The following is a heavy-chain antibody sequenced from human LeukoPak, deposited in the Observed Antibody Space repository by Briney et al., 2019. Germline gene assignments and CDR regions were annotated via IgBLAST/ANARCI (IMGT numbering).Heavy chain of an antibody. D-gene: IGHD3-3*01. Sequence: SCKASGFTFTSSAVQWVRQAPGKGLEWVSAISSGGTITYYADSVKGRFTISRDNSKNTVYLQMISLRDDDTAVYYCAKDRVLRFLEWLSLDYWGQGTLVTVSS. V-gene: IGHV3-23*01. CDR2: ISSGGTIT. CDR1: GFTFTSSA. J-gene: IGHJ4*02. CDR3: AKDRVLRFLEWLSLDY.